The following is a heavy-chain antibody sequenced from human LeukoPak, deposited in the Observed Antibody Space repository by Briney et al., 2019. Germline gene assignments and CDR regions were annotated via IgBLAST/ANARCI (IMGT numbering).Heavy chain of an antibody. CDR1: GYTFTSYG. CDR2: ISAYNGNT. CDR3: ARDYYYDSSGRKDAFDI. D-gene: IGHD3-22*01. J-gene: IGHJ3*02. Sequence: ASVKVSCKASGYTFTSYGISWVRPAPGQGLEWMGWISAYNGNTNYAQKLQGRVTMTTDTSTSTAYMELRSLRSDDTAVYYCARDYYYDSSGRKDAFDIWGQGTMVTISS. V-gene: IGHV1-18*01.